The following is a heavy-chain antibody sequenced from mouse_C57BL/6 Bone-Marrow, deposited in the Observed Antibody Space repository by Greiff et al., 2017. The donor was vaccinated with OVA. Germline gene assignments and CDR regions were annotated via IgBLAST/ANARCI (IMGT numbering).Heavy chain of an antibody. Sequence: VQLQQSGPVLVKPGASVKMSCKASGYTFTDYYMNWVQQSHGKSLEWIGVINPYNGGTSYNQKFTGKATLTVDKSSSTAYMELNSLTSEDSAVYYCASYYDYLFADWGQGTLVTVSA. V-gene: IGHV1-19*01. CDR1: GYTFTDYY. CDR2: INPYNGGT. J-gene: IGHJ3*01. CDR3: ASYYDYLFAD. D-gene: IGHD2-4*01.